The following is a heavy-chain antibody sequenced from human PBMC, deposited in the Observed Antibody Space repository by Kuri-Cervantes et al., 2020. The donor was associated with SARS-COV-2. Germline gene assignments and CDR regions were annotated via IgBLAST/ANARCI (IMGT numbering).Heavy chain of an antibody. D-gene: IGHD4-17*01. Sequence: SQTLSLTCAVYGGSFSGYYWSWIRQPPGKGLEWSGEINHSGSTNYNPSLKSRVTISVDTSKNQFSLKLSSVTAADTAVYYCARKVGGGDLYYYGMDVWGQGTTVTVSS. J-gene: IGHJ6*02. CDR3: ARKVGGGDLYYYGMDV. V-gene: IGHV4-34*01. CDR2: INHSGST. CDR1: GGSFSGYY.